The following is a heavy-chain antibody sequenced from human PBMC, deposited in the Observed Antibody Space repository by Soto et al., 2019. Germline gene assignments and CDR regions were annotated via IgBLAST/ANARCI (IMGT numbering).Heavy chain of an antibody. Sequence: QVQLVESGGGLVKPGGSLRLSCVASGFSFSDYYMSWIRQTPGKGLEWVSYISGEGGRQVYADSGRGRFTISRDNVKYSVYLEMSSLRAEDTAMYYCARVGSTVAAGTSDYWGQGIQVTVSS. D-gene: IGHD6-13*01. CDR1: GFSFSDYY. CDR3: ARVGSTVAAGTSDY. V-gene: IGHV3-11*01. CDR2: ISGEGGRQ. J-gene: IGHJ4*02.